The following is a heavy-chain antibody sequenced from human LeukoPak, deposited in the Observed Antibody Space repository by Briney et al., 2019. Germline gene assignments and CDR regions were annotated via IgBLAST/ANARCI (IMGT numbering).Heavy chain of an antibody. D-gene: IGHD6-19*01. Sequence: PSENLSRTCTISGYSISSGYYWGWIRQPPGKGLEWIGSIYHSGSTYYNPSLKSRVTISLDTSENQFSLKLSSVTAADTAVYYCARDLYSSGWGYFDYWGQGTLVTVSS. CDR2: IYHSGST. CDR3: ARDLYSSGWGYFDY. V-gene: IGHV4-38-2*02. J-gene: IGHJ4*02. CDR1: GYSISSGYY.